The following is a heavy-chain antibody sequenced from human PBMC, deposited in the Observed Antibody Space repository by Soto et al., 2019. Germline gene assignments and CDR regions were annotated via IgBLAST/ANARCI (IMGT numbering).Heavy chain of an antibody. V-gene: IGHV3-15*07. CDR1: GFIFSNAW. J-gene: IGHJ6*02. CDR3: TTVGTVTPWYYYGLDV. Sequence: EVQLVESGGALVEPGGSLRLSCAASGFIFSNAWMTWVRQVPGKGLEWVGRIKSTINGATTDYAAPVEGRFLISRDDSKHTLYLQMNSLKTEDTAVYYCTTVGTVTPWYYYGLDVWGQGTTVSVSS. D-gene: IGHD4-17*01. CDR2: IKSTINGATT.